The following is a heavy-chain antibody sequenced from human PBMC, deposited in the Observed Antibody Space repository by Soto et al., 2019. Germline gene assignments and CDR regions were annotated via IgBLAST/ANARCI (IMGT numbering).Heavy chain of an antibody. D-gene: IGHD6-13*01. V-gene: IGHV4-34*01. J-gene: IGHJ6*02. CDR1: GGSFSGYY. Sequence: PSETLSLTCAVYGGSFSGYYWSWIRQPPGKGLEWIGEINHSGSTNYNPSLKSRVTISVDTSKNQFSLKLSSVTAADTAVYYCARGRMRGSSWFYYYYGMDVWGQGTTVTVSS. CDR3: ARGRMRGSSWFYYYYGMDV. CDR2: INHSGST.